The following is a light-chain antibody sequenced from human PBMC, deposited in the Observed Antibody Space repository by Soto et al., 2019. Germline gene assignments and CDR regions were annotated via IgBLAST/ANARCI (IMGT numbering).Light chain of an antibody. CDR2: DVS. CDR1: SSDVGGYNY. J-gene: IGLJ1*01. CDR3: SSYTSSSTEV. V-gene: IGLV2-14*01. Sequence: QSVLTQPASVSGSPGQSITISCTGTSSDVGGYNYVSWYQQHPGKAPKLMIYDVSNRPSGVSNRFSGSKSGNTASLTISGLQAEDVADYYCSSYTSSSTEVFGTGTKVTVL.